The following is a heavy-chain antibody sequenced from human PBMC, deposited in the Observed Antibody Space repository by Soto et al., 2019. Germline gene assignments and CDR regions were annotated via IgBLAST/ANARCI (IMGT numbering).Heavy chain of an antibody. CDR3: ARDTGSGLRVEPGIFEY. CDR2: INADNGDS. CDR1: GYAFPSYT. V-gene: IGHV1-3*01. J-gene: IGHJ4*02. D-gene: IGHD1-26*01. Sequence: QVQLVQSGAAVKKPGASVKVSCNPSGYAFPSYTMHWVRQAPGQGLAWMGWINADNGDSKYSQKFQGRVTITRDTSASIAYMELSSLRSEDTAVYYCARDTGSGLRVEPGIFEYWGQGTLVTVSS.